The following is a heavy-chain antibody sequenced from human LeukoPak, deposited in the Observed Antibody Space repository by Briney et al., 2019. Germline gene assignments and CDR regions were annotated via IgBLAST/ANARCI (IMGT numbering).Heavy chain of an antibody. CDR1: GFTFDDYA. J-gene: IGHJ4*02. CDR2: ISWNSGSI. D-gene: IGHD5-18*01. V-gene: IGHV3-9*01. Sequence: GGSLRLSCAASGFTFDDYAMHWVRQAPGKGLEWVSGISWNSGSIGYADSVKGRFTISRDNAKNSLYLQMNSLRAEDTALYYCAKEIGRGYSYGSFDYWGQGTLVTVSS. CDR3: AKEIGRGYSYGSFDY.